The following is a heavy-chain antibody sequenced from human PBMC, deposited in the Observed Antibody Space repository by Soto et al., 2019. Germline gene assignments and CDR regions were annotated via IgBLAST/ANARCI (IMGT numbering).Heavy chain of an antibody. J-gene: IGHJ6*03. V-gene: IGHV4-39*01. CDR2: IYYSGST. CDR1: GGSISSSSYY. D-gene: IGHD3-10*01. CDR3: ARLCKEPTLWFGDYYYYMDV. Sequence: SETLSLTCTVSGGSISSSSYYWGWIRQPPGKGLEWIGSIYYSGSTYYNPSLKSRVTISVDTSKNQFSLKLSSVTAADTAVYYCARLCKEPTLWFGDYYYYMDVWGKGTTVTVSS.